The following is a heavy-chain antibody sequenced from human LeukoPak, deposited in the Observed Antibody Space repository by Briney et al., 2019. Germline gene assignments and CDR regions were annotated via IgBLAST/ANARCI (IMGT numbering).Heavy chain of an antibody. CDR2: ISHSGST. J-gene: IGHJ3*02. CDR1: GGSFSGYY. V-gene: IGHV4-34*01. CDR3: ARGARYNWNGGAFDI. D-gene: IGHD1-1*01. Sequence: SETLSLTCAVSGGSFSGYYWSWIRQPPGKGLEWIGEISHSGSTNYNPSLKSRVTISVDTSKNQFSLKLSSVTAADTAVYYCARGARYNWNGGAFDIWGQGTMVTVSS.